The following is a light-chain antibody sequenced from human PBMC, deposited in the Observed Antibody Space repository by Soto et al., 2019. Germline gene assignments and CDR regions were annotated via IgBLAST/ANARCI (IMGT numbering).Light chain of an antibody. V-gene: IGKV3-15*01. Sequence: IVLTQYAATVSVSPGERVTLPCRASQRIXSDLGWYGRKRGQAPRILXDGASTRATGIPARLSGSGSGKEFTLTISSMQSEDFSFYYFQHYFRGPWTSGQGTKVDIK. J-gene: IGKJ1*01. CDR2: GAS. CDR1: QRIXSD. CDR3: QHYFRGPWT.